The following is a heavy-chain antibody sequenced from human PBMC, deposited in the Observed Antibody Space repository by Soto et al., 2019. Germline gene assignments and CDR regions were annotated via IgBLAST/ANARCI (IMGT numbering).Heavy chain of an antibody. V-gene: IGHV3-30*18. J-gene: IGHJ6*02. CDR2: ISYDGSNK. Sequence: QVQLVESGGGVVQPGSSLRLSCAASGFTFSSYGMHWFRQAPGKGLEWVAVISYDGSNKYYADSLKVRFTISRDNSKNTLYRQMNSLRAEDTAVYYCAKDQQWLFSGHYYCGMDVWGQGTTVTDS. CDR3: AKDQQWLFSGHYYCGMDV. D-gene: IGHD6-19*01. CDR1: GFTFSSYG.